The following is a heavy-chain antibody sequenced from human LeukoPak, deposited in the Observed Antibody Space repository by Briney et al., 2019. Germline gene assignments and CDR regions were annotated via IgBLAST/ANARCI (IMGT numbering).Heavy chain of an antibody. CDR2: ISGSGFTI. V-gene: IGHV3-48*03. D-gene: IGHD4-11*01. CDR3: ARGVPKTSYYYYYMDV. CDR1: GFTFSSYE. Sequence: GGSLRLSCAASGFTFSSYEMNWVRQAPGKVLEWISYISGSGFTIHYADSVKGRFTISRDNAKNSLYLQMNSLRAEDTAVYYCARGVPKTSYYYYYMDVWGKGTTVTVSS. J-gene: IGHJ6*03.